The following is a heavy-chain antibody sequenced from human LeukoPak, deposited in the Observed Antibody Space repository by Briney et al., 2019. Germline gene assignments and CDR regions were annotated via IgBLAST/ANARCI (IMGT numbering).Heavy chain of an antibody. V-gene: IGHV4-34*01. D-gene: IGHD2/OR15-2a*01. J-gene: IGHJ3*02. CDR3: ARGRYYFPMGTFDI. CDR2: ISHTGNT. Sequence: SETLSLTCAVSGVSFTNYQWTYIRQTTGKGREGIVEISHTGNTNYNPSLKIRVTLSIDMSKKNFTLDLKSVTDADTAVYYCARGRYYFPMGTFDIWDQGTMVTVSS. CDR1: GVSFTNYQ.